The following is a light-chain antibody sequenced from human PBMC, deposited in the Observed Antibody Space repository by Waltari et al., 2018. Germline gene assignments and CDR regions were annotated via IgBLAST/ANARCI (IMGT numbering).Light chain of an antibody. CDR1: QSVKY. V-gene: IGKV3-11*01. J-gene: IGKJ4*01. Sequence: EIVLTQSPATLSLSPGERATLSCRASQSVKYVAWFQHKPGQTPRLLIYDASNRSTGIPAVFSGSGCGTDFTLTISSLEPEDFAVYYCQQRSTWLAFTFGGGTKVELK. CDR2: DAS. CDR3: QQRSTWLAFT.